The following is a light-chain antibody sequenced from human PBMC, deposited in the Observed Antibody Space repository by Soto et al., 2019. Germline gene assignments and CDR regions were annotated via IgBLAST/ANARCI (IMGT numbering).Light chain of an antibody. J-gene: IGKJ2*01. Sequence: DIVMTQSPRSLPVTPGEPASISCRTSQSLLHRNGYNYLDWYVQKPGQAPHLLIFLTSNRASGVPDRFSGSGSGTDFTLTISRVEPEDVGVYYCKQAQHSQYTFGQGTKLEIK. CDR2: LTS. CDR3: KQAQHSQYT. V-gene: IGKV2-28*01. CDR1: QSLLHRNGYNY.